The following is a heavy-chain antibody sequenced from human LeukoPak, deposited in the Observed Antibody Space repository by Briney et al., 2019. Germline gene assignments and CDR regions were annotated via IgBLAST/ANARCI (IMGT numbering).Heavy chain of an antibody. J-gene: IGHJ4*02. CDR3: AAAIGLYYGSGSSYDY. V-gene: IGHV1-18*01. Sequence: ASVKVSCKASGYTLTSYGISWVRQAPGQGLEWMGWISAYNGNTNYAQKLQGRVTMTTDTSTSTAYMELSSLRSEDTAVYYCAAAIGLYYGSGSSYDYWGQGTLVTVSS. D-gene: IGHD3-10*01. CDR1: GYTLTSYG. CDR2: ISAYNGNT.